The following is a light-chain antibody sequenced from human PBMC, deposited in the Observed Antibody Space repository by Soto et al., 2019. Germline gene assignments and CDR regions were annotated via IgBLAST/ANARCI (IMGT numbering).Light chain of an antibody. CDR2: GVS. CDR1: QSVRSN. J-gene: IGKJ4*01. CDR3: QQNNNWPLT. Sequence: EIVFTQSPATLSLSPGERATLSCRASQSVRSNLAWYQQKPGQAPRLLIYGVSTRATGIPARFSGSGSGTEFTLTISSLQSEDFAVYHCQQNNNWPLTFGGGTKVDIK. V-gene: IGKV3D-15*01.